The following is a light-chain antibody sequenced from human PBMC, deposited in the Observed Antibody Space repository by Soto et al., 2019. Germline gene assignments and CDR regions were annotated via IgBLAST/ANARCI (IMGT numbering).Light chain of an antibody. J-gene: IGKJ3*01. Sequence: EIVLTQSPGTLSLSPGERATLSCRASQSVSSSYLAWYQQKPGQAPRLLIYGASSRATGIPDRFSGSGSGTDFTITISRLEPEDFAVYYCHQYGSSSLVTFGPGTKVDIK. CDR1: QSVSSSY. V-gene: IGKV3-20*01. CDR3: HQYGSSSLVT. CDR2: GAS.